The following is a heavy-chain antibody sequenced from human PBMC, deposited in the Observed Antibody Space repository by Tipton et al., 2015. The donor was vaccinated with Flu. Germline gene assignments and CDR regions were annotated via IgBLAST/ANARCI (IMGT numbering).Heavy chain of an antibody. D-gene: IGHD2-15*01. CDR2: ISGSGGST. V-gene: IGHV3-23*01. Sequence: RLSCAASGFTFSSYAMSWVRQAPGKGLEWVSAISGSGGSTYYADSVKGRFTISRDNSKNTLYLQMNSLRAEDTAVYYCAKAKDIVVVVAATPYFDYWGQGTLVTVSS. CDR3: AKAKDIVVVVAATPYFDY. J-gene: IGHJ4*02. CDR1: GFTFSSYA.